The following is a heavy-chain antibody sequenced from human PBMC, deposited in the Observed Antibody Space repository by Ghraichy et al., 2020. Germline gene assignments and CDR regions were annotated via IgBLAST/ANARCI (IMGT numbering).Heavy chain of an antibody. CDR2: IYYSGST. Sequence: SQTLSLTCTVSGGSISSSNYYWGWISQPPGKGLEWIGSIYYSGSTYYNPSLKSRVTISVDTSKNQFSLKLSSVTAADTAVYYCARRSSRSFWYFDLWGRGTLVTVSS. V-gene: IGHV4-39*01. CDR1: GGSISSSNYY. CDR3: ARRSSRSFWYFDL. J-gene: IGHJ2*01.